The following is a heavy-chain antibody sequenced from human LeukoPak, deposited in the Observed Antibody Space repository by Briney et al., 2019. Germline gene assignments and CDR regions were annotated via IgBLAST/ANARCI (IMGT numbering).Heavy chain of an antibody. Sequence: ASVKVSCKASGYTFTGYYMHWVRQAPGQGLEWMGWMNPNSGNTGYAQKFQGRVTMTRNTSISTAYMELSSLRSEDTAVYYCAREVAAAGTLDYWGQGTLVTVSS. D-gene: IGHD6-13*01. V-gene: IGHV1-8*02. CDR2: MNPNSGNT. CDR3: AREVAAAGTLDY. J-gene: IGHJ4*02. CDR1: GYTFTGYY.